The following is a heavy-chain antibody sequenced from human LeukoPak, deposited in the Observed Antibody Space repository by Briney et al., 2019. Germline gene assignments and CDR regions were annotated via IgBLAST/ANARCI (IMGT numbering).Heavy chain of an antibody. D-gene: IGHD2-2*02. Sequence: SETLSLTCNVSGGSISSYYWSWIRQPPGKGLEWIGYIYYSGSTNYNPSLKSRVTISVDTSKNQFSLKLSSVTAADTAVYYCARERCSSTSCYTEDYYYMDVWGKGTTVTV. CDR3: ARERCSSTSCYTEDYYYMDV. J-gene: IGHJ6*03. CDR2: IYYSGST. V-gene: IGHV4-59*01. CDR1: GGSISSYY.